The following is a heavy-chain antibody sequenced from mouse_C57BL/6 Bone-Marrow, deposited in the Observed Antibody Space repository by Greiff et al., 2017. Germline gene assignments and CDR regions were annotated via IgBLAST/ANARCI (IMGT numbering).Heavy chain of an antibody. V-gene: IGHV1-50*01. J-gene: IGHJ2*01. Sequence: QVQLQQPGAELVKPGASVKLSCKASGYTFTSYWMQWVKQRPGQGLEWIGEIDPSDSYTNYNQKFKGKATLTVDTSSSTAYMQLISLTSEDSAVYYCGAVPFDYWGQGTTLTVSS. CDR1: GYTFTSYW. CDR3: GAVPFDY. CDR2: IDPSDSYT.